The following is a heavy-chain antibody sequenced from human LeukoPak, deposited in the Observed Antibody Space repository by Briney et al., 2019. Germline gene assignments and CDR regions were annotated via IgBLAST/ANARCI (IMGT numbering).Heavy chain of an antibody. CDR1: GYTFTSFG. CDR2: ISGYNGNT. V-gene: IGHV1-18*01. J-gene: IGHJ4*02. CDR3: AREDTRRGSRGYFDY. D-gene: IGHD2-2*01. Sequence: ASVKVSCKASGYTFTSFGISWVRQAPGQGLEWMGWISGYNGNTNYAQKLQRRVTMTTDTSTSTAYMELRSLRSDDTAVYYCAREDTRRGSRGYFDYWGQGTLVTVSS.